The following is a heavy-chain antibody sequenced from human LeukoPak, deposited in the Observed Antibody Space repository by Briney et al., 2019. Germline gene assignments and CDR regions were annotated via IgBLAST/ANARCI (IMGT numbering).Heavy chain of an antibody. CDR2: INYSGNT. J-gene: IGHJ4*02. D-gene: IGHD4-17*01. V-gene: IGHV4-59*01. CDR1: GGSISDYY. CDR3: AREGRQDYVYFDY. Sequence: PSETLSLTCTVSGGSISDYYWSWIRQPPGKGLEWIGYINYSGNTNYNPSLKSRVTISVDTSKNQFSLRLTSVTAADTAVFYCAREGRQDYVYFDYWGQRSLVTVSS.